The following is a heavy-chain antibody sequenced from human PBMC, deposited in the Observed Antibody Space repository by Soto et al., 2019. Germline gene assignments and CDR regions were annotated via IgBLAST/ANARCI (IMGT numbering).Heavy chain of an antibody. J-gene: IGHJ6*02. D-gene: IGHD5-18*01. CDR1: GYTFTSYA. CDR2: INAGNGNT. V-gene: IGHV1-3*01. CDR3: ARETRGYSYGYVYYGMDV. Sequence: ASVKVSCXASGYTFTSYAMHWVRQAPGQRLEWMGWINAGNGNTKYSQKFQGRVTITRDTSASTAYMELSSLRSEDTAVYYCARETRGYSYGYVYYGMDVWGQGTTVTVSS.